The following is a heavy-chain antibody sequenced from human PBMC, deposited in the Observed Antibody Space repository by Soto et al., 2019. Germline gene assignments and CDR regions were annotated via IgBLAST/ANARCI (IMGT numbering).Heavy chain of an antibody. CDR3: ARAETNYYYYGMDV. CDR2: ISAYNGNT. J-gene: IGHJ6*02. Sequence: ASVKVSCKASGYTFTSYGISWVRQAPGQGLEWMGWISAYNGNTNYAQKLQGRVTMTTDTSTSTAYMELRSLRSDDTAVYYCARAETNYYYYGMDVWGQGTTVTVSS. D-gene: IGHD1-7*01. CDR1: GYTFTSYG. V-gene: IGHV1-18*04.